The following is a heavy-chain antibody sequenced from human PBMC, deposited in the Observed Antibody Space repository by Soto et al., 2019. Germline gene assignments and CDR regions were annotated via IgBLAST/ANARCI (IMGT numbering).Heavy chain of an antibody. J-gene: IGHJ6*02. Sequence: QVQLVQSGAEVKKPGASVKVSCKASGYTFTSYGINWVRQAPGQGLEWLGWISAYDGYTNYAQILQGRVSMTTDTSTKTAYMELRSLRSDDTAMYYCARGGFYDSSGARNYYYYGMNVWAKGPRSPSP. V-gene: IGHV1-18*01. CDR3: ARGGFYDSSGARNYYYYGMNV. CDR1: GYTFTSYG. D-gene: IGHD3-22*01. CDR2: ISAYDGYT.